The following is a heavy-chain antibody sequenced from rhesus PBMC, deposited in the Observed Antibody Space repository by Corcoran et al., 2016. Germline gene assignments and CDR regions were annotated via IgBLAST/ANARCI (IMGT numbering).Heavy chain of an antibody. CDR2: IDGNIAGT. CDR3: ARVPDLDV. CDR1: GGSIGGYY. V-gene: IGHV4-81*01. Sequence: QVQLQESGPGLVKPSETLSLTCAVSGGSIGGYYWICVRQAPGKGLGWIGNIDGNIAGTNYNPSLKIRVTISKDASKNQFSLKLSSVTSADTAVYYCARVPDLDVWGRGVLVTVSS. J-gene: IGHJ5-2*02.